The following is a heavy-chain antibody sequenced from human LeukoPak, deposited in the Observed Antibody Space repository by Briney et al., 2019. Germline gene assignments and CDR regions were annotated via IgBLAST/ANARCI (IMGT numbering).Heavy chain of an antibody. J-gene: IGHJ1*01. CDR1: GGSISSYY. D-gene: IGHD2-15*01. CDR3: ARDARYCSGGSCSRTGPFQH. CDR2: IYYIGCT. V-gene: IGHV4-59*01. Sequence: PSETLSLTCTVSGGSISSYYWSWIRQPPGKGLEWIGYIYYIGCTNYNPSLKSRVTISVDTSKNQFSLKLSSVTAADTAVYYCARDARYCSGGSCSRTGPFQHWGQGTLVTVSS.